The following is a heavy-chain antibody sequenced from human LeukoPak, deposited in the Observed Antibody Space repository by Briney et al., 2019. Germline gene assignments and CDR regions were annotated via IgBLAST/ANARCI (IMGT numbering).Heavy chain of an antibody. CDR3: AKFYDILTGYFDY. D-gene: IGHD3-9*01. V-gene: IGHV3-23*01. Sequence: AGGSLRLSCAASGFTFSTFAMSWVRQAPGKGLEWVSAISDSGGGTYYADSVKGRFTISRDNSKNTLYLHMNSLRAEDTAVYYCAKFYDILTGYFDYWGQGTLVIVSS. CDR2: ISDSGGGT. J-gene: IGHJ4*02. CDR1: GFTFSTFA.